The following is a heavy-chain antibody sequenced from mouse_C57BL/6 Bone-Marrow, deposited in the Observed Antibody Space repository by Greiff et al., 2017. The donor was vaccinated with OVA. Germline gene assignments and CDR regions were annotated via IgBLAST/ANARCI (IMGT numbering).Heavy chain of an antibody. CDR3: ARATTVVEGAWFAY. V-gene: IGHV1-54*01. CDR2: INPGSGGT. CDR1: GYAFTNYL. D-gene: IGHD1-1*01. J-gene: IGHJ3*01. Sequence: QVQLKESGAELVRPGTSVKVSCKASGYAFTNYLIEWVKQRPGQGLEWIGVINPGSGGTNYNEKFKGKATLTADKSSSTAYMQLSSLTSEDSAVYFCARATTVVEGAWFAYWGQGTLVTVSA.